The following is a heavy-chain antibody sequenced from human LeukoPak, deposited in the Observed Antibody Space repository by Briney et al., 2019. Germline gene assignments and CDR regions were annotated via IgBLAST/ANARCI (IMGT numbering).Heavy chain of an antibody. CDR1: GGSISSSSYY. D-gene: IGHD1-7*01. J-gene: IGHJ6*03. V-gene: IGHV4-39*01. CDR2: IYYSGST. Sequence: SETLSLTCTVSGGSISSSSYYWGWIRQPPGKGLEWIGSIYYSGSTYYNPSLKSRVTISVDTSKNQFSLKLSSVAAADTAVYYCARGRRITGSRRLTGVKATRYYYYMDVWGKGTTVTVSS. CDR3: ARGRRITGSRRLTGVKATRYYYYMDV.